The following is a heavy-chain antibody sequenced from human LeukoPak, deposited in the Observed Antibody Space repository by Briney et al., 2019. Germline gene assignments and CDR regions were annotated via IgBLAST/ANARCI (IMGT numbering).Heavy chain of an antibody. CDR3: AKDRSRGYSYGSVFDY. Sequence: SVKVSCKASGGTFSSYAISWVRQAPGQGLEWMGGIIPIFGTANYAQKFQGRVTITADESTSTAYMELSSLRSEDTAVYYCAKDRSRGYSYGSVFDYWGQGTLVTVSS. D-gene: IGHD5-18*01. CDR1: GGTFSSYA. V-gene: IGHV1-69*13. CDR2: IIPIFGTA. J-gene: IGHJ4*02.